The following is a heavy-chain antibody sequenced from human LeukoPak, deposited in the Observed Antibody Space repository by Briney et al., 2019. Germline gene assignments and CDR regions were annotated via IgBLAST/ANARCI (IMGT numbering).Heavy chain of an antibody. CDR2: FDPEDGET. CDR3: ATVSPIVVVPAAHRGWFDP. D-gene: IGHD2-2*01. CDR1: GYTLTELS. J-gene: IGHJ5*02. Sequence: ASVKVSCKVSGYTLTELSMHWVRQAPGKGPEWMGGFDPEDGETIYAQKFQGRVTMTEDTSTDTAYMELSSLRSEDTAVYYCATVSPIVVVPAAHRGWFDPWGQGTLVTVSS. V-gene: IGHV1-24*01.